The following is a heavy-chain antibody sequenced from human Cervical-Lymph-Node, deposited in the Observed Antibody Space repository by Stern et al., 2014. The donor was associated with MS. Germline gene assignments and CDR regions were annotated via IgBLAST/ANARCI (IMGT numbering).Heavy chain of an antibody. CDR3: ASERYTYYDDQRPPGGFDP. Sequence: QLVESGPEVKKPGTSVKVSCKASGITFSHSAIQWLRQAPGQGPAWIGWVCAFNGDVNYAPRFQERVTITRDMSTSTVYMELRSLKSEDTAIYYCASERYTYYDDQRPPGGFDPWGQGTLVTVSS. CDR2: VCAFNGDV. J-gene: IGHJ5*02. CDR1: GITFSHSA. V-gene: IGHV1-58*02. D-gene: IGHD5-18*01.